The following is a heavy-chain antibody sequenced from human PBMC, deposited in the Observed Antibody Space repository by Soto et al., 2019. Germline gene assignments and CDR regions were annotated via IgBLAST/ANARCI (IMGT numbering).Heavy chain of an antibody. CDR2: ISGSGDST. CDR1: GFNFTTYA. V-gene: IGHV3-23*01. CDR3: AKDRSGSND. J-gene: IGHJ4*02. D-gene: IGHD1-26*01. Sequence: EVQLLESGGGLEHPGGSLRLSCAVFGFNFTTYAMSWVRQAPGKGLEWVSAISGSGDSTYYADSVKGRFTISRDNSKNTLYLQMNSLRAEDTAVYYCAKDRSGSNDWGQGTLVTVSS.